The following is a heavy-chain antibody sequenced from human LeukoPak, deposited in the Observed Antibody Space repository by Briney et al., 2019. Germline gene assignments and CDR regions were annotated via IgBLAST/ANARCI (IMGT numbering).Heavy chain of an antibody. CDR1: GYTFTSYY. Sequence: EASVKVSCKASGYTFTSYYMHWVRQAPGQGLEWMGIIHLSDGTTSYAQKFQGRVTMTRDTSTSTVYMELTSLRSEDTAVYSCARSPSGWHYFDSWGQGPLFTVSS. CDR3: ARSPSGWHYFDS. D-gene: IGHD6-19*01. CDR2: IHLSDGTT. J-gene: IGHJ4*02. V-gene: IGHV1-46*01.